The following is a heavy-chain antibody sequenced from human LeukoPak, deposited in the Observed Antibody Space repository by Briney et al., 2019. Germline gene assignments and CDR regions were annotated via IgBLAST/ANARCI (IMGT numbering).Heavy chain of an antibody. J-gene: IGHJ6*03. CDR3: AKGPLGYCSGGSCCYYYYYMDV. CDR2: ISYDGSNE. D-gene: IGHD2-15*01. V-gene: IGHV3-30*04. Sequence: GRSLRLSCAASGFTFSSYVMHWVRQAPGKGLEWVAIISYDGSNEYYADSVKGRFTISRDNSKNTLYLQMNSLRAADTAVYYCAKGPLGYCSGGSCCYYYYYMDVWGKGTTVTVSS. CDR1: GFTFSSYV.